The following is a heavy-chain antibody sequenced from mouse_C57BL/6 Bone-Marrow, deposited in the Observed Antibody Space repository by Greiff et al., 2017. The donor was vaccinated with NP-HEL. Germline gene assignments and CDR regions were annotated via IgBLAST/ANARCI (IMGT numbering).Heavy chain of an antibody. Sequence: EVKLVESGGDLVKPGGSLKLSCAASGFTFSSYGMSWVRQTPDKRLEWVATISSGGSSTYYPDSVKGRFPISRDNAKNTLYLQMSSLKSEDTAMYYCARHYYSNYFDYWGQGTTLTVSS. CDR3: ARHYYSNYFDY. CDR2: ISSGGSST. J-gene: IGHJ2*01. D-gene: IGHD2-5*01. CDR1: GFTFSSYG. V-gene: IGHV5-6*02.